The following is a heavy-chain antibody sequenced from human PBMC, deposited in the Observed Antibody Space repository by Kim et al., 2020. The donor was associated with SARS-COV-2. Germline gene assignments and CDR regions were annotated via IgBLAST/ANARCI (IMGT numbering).Heavy chain of an antibody. V-gene: IGHV4-31*03. J-gene: IGHJ6*02. CDR2: IYYSGST. CDR3: ARGPLKNPVPLGYYYYYGMDV. CDR1: GGSISSGGYY. Sequence: SETLSLTCTVSGGSISSGGYYWSWIRQHPGKGLEWIGYIYYSGSTYYNPSLKSRVTISVDTSKKQFSLKLSSVTAADTAVHYCARGPLKNPVPLGYYYYYGMDVWGQGTTVTVSS.